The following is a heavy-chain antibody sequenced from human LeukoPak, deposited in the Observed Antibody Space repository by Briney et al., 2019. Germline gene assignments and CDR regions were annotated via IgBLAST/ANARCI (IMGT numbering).Heavy chain of an antibody. J-gene: IGHJ4*02. CDR3: ARLDSSDYYGSGSYPSY. CDR1: GGTFSSYA. Sequence: ASVTVSCKAPGGTFSSYAISWVRQAPGQGLEWMGGIIPIFGTANYAQKFQGRVTITADESTSTAYMELSSLRSEDTAVYYCARLDSSDYYGSGSYPSYWGQGTLVTVSS. CDR2: IIPIFGTA. V-gene: IGHV1-69*13. D-gene: IGHD3-10*01.